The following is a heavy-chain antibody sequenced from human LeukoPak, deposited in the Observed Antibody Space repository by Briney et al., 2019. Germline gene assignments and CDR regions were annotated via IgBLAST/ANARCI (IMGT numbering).Heavy chain of an antibody. Sequence: SVKVSCKASGFTFTSSAMQWVRQARGQRLEWIGWIVVVNGNTNYAQKFQERVTITRDMSTSTAYMELSSLISEDTAVYYCAASFGGPYDYWGQGTLVTVSS. CDR3: AASFGGPYDY. CDR2: IVVVNGNT. V-gene: IGHV1-58*02. D-gene: IGHD3-16*01. J-gene: IGHJ4*02. CDR1: GFTFTSSA.